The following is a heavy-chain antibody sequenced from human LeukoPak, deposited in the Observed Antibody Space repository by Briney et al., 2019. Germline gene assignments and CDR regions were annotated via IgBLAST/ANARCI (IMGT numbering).Heavy chain of an antibody. D-gene: IGHD3-9*01. CDR2: IYYSGST. J-gene: IGHJ5*02. V-gene: IGHV4-39*01. Sequence: SETLSLTCTVSGGSISSGSYYWGWIRQPPGKGLEWIGSIYYSGSTYYNPSLKSRVTISVDTSKNQFSLKLSSVTAADTAVYYCASTHYDILTGYYRYDNWFDPWGQGTLVTVSS. CDR3: ASTHYDILTGYYRYDNWFDP. CDR1: GGSISSGSYY.